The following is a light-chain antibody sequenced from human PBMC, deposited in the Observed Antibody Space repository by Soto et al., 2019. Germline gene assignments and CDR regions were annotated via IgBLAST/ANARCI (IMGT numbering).Light chain of an antibody. CDR2: CAS. CDR3: QKYYSTPPP. J-gene: IGKJ1*01. V-gene: IGKV4-1*01. Sequence: DIVMTQSPDSLAVSLGERATINCKSSQSVLYSSNNKHYFAWYQQKPGQPPKLLIYCASTRVSGVLDRFSGSGSGTDVFYTISCLHAKGVAVYHCQKYYSTPPPFGQGNKVENK. CDR1: QSVLYSSNNKHY.